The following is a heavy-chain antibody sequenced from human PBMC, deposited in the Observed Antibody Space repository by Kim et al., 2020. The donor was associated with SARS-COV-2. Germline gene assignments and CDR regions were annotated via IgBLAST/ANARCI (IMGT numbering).Heavy chain of an antibody. V-gene: IGHV3-9*01. CDR3: AKDYYDSSGFFDY. D-gene: IGHD3-22*01. Sequence: GGSLRLSCAASGFTFGDYAMHWVRQAPGKGLEWVSGISLNSGSIGYADSVKGRFTISRDNAKNSLYRQMNSLRAEDTALYYCAKDYYDSSGFFDYWGQGTLGTVPS. CDR2: ISLNSGSI. J-gene: IGHJ4*02. CDR1: GFTFGDYA.